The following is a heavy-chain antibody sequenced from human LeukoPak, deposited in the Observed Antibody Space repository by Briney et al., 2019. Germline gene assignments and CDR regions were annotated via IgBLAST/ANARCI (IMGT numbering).Heavy chain of an antibody. CDR2: IKAGNGDT. Sequence: ASVKVSCKASGYIFTKYVVHWVRQAPGQRPEWMGWIKAGNGDTKYLQNFQDRLTINRETSASTVYMELSSLTSEDTALYYCARDDCGDTCYPGGYWGQGTLVTVSS. J-gene: IGHJ4*02. CDR1: GYIFTKYV. V-gene: IGHV1-3*01. D-gene: IGHD2-21*01. CDR3: ARDDCGDTCYPGGY.